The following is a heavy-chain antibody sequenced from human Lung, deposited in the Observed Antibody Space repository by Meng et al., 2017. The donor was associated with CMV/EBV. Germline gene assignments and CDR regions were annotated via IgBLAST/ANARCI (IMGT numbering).Heavy chain of an antibody. J-gene: IGHJ5*02. V-gene: IGHV1-18*01. CDR2: ISAYNGNT. CDR3: AGAAAAGTNWSDP. CDR1: GYTFTSYG. Sequence: ASVXVSCKASGYTFTSYGISWVRQAPGQGLEWMGWISAYNGNTNNAQKLQGRVTMTTDTSTSTAYMELRSLRSDDTAVYYCAGAAAAGTNWSDPWGQGTLVTVSS. D-gene: IGHD6-13*01.